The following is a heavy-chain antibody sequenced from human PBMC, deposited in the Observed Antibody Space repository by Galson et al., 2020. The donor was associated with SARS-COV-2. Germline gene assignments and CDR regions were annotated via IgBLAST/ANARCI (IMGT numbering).Heavy chain of an antibody. CDR2: IFWDNDK. CDR3: AHSSGWAVTGHNWLDP. V-gene: IGHV2-5*02. J-gene: IGHJ5*02. D-gene: IGHD1-20*01. CDR1: GFSLNTSGVG. Sequence: KLSGPTLVKPTQTLTLTCTFSGFSLNTSGVGVGWIRQPPGKALEWLALIFWDNDKWYSPSPKSRLNINNDASKNQVVLTMTNMDPVDTATYYCAHSSGWAVTGHNWLDPWGQGTLVSVSS.